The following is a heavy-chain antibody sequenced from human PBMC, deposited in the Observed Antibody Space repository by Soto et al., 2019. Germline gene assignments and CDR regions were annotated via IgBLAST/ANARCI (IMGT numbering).Heavy chain of an antibody. V-gene: IGHV4-59*12. CDR2: ISYTGST. Sequence: SETLSLTCSVSGDTIRSDYWNWIRQPPGKRLEWIGYISYTGSTNYNPSLRSRVTMSLDTSKNQFSLKLSSVTAADTAVYYCAAGSKSTLNFWGPGTLVTVSS. J-gene: IGHJ4*02. D-gene: IGHD3-10*01. CDR3: AAGSKSTLNF. CDR1: GDTIRSDY.